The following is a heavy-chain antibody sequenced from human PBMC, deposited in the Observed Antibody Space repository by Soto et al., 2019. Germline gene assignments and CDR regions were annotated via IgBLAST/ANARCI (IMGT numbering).Heavy chain of an antibody. CDR1: GSTFTNYW. J-gene: IGHJ6*02. CDR3: ARVAPAHGAAGVGATSYYYYYYGMDV. D-gene: IGHD1-26*01. CDR2: VNPSDSYT. Sequence: GESLKISCKASGSTFTNYWITWVRQMPGKGLEWMGRVNPSDSYTNYSPSFQGHVTISVDKSINTAYLRWSSLKASDSAKYYCARVAPAHGAAGVGATSYYYYYYGMDVWGQGTTVTVSS. V-gene: IGHV5-10-1*01.